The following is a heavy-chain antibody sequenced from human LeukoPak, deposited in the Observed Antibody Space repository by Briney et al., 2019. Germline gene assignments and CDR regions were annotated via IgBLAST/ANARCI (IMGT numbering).Heavy chain of an antibody. Sequence: ASVKVSCKASGYTFTGYYMHWVRQAPGQGLEWMGWINPNSGGTNYAQKFQGRVTMTRDTSISTAYMELSRLRSDDTAMYYCARDLGTLTDPHGLPLYWFDPWGQGTLVTVSS. CDR3: ARDLGTLTDPHGLPLYWFDP. V-gene: IGHV1-2*02. D-gene: IGHD4-11*01. CDR1: GYTFTGYY. J-gene: IGHJ5*02. CDR2: INPNSGGT.